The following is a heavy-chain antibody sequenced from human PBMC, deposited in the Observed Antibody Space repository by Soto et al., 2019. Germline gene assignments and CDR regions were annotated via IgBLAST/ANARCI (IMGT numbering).Heavy chain of an antibody. CDR1: GFTFSNYN. CDR3: AGVGSDSDY. V-gene: IGHV3-48*01. D-gene: IGHD2-21*01. J-gene: IGHJ4*02. Sequence: PGGSLRLSCAASGFTFSNYNLNWVRQALGKGLEWVSYISSSSGTIYYADSVKGRFTISRDNAKNSLYLQMNSLRVEDSAVYYCAGVGSDSDYWGQGTLVTVSS. CDR2: ISSSSGTI.